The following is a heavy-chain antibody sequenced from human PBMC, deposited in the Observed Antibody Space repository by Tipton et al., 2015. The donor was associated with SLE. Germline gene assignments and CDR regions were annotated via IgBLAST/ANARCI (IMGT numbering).Heavy chain of an antibody. J-gene: IGHJ5*02. V-gene: IGHV4-61*02. Sequence: TLSLTCTVSGGSITRGSYYWSWIRQPAGKGLEWIGRIYSSGSTKYNPSLKSRVTISVDRSKNQFSLNLSSVTAADTAVYYCARVRDKSHWCNYFDPWGQGTLVTVSS. D-gene: IGHD2-8*02. CDR3: ARVRDKSHWCNYFDP. CDR1: GGSITRGSYY. CDR2: IYSSGST.